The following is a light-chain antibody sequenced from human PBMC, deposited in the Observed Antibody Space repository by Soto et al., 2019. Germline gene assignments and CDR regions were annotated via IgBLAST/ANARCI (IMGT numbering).Light chain of an antibody. CDR2: DDA. CDR3: HVWDNSDLSL. J-gene: IGLJ2*01. Sequence: SYELTQPPSVSVAPGQTARITCGGDKIGSKSVHWYQQRPGQAPVLVVYDDADRPSGIPERLSGSNSGNTATLTISRVEAGDEADYYCHVWDNSDLSLFGGGTKVTVL. V-gene: IGLV3-21*02. CDR1: KIGSKS.